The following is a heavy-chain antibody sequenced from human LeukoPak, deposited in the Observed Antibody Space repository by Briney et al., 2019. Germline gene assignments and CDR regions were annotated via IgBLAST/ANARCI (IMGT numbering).Heavy chain of an antibody. D-gene: IGHD3-16*02. J-gene: IGHJ4*02. CDR3: ARGSYHFDY. CDR1: GFTFSSYA. CDR2: ISYDGSNK. Sequence: QPGGSLRLSCAASGFTFSSYAMHWVRQAPGKGLEWVAVISYDGSNKYYADSVKGRFTISRDNSKNTLYLQMNSLRAEDTAVYYCARGSYHFDYWGQGTLVTVSS. V-gene: IGHV3-30-3*01.